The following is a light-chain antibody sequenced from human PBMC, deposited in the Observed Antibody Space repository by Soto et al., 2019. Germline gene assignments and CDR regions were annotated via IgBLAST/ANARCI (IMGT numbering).Light chain of an antibody. CDR1: RSVSNY. CDR3: QQRSNWPLT. V-gene: IGKV3-11*01. Sequence: EIVLTQSPATLSLSPGERATLSCRASRSVSNYLAWYQQKPGQAPGLLIYDTSNRATGIPARFSGSGSGTDFTLTISSLEPEDFAVYYCQQRSNWPLTFGGGTKVEIK. J-gene: IGKJ4*01. CDR2: DTS.